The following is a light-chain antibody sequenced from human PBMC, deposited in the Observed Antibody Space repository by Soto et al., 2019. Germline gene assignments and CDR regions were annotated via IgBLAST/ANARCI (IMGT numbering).Light chain of an antibody. CDR2: AAS. J-gene: IGKJ1*01. V-gene: IGKV1-6*01. CDR3: LQLYNFSWT. CDR1: QGIGND. Sequence: AIQLTQSPSSLSASVGDRVTISCRASQGIGNDLAWYQQKPGKAPRLLIFAASNLQSGVPSRFSGSGSGTDFTLTISRLPPEDFATYYCLQLYNFSWTFGQGTKVDIK.